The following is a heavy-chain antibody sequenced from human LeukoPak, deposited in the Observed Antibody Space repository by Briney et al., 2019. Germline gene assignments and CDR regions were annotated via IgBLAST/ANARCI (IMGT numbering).Heavy chain of an antibody. CDR2: IYSGGST. J-gene: IGHJ5*02. CDR1: GFTVSSNY. CDR3: ARGRWFDP. V-gene: IGHV3-66*02. Sequence: GGSVRLSCAGSGFTVSSNYMSWVRQAPGKGLEWVSVIYSGGSTYYADSVKGRFNISRDNSKNTLYLQMNSLRAEDTAVYYCARGRWFDPWGQGTLVTVSS.